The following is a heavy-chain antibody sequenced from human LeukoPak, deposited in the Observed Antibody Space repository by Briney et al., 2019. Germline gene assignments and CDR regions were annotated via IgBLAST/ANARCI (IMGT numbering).Heavy chain of an antibody. D-gene: IGHD3-3*01. CDR1: GGSISSGGYY. CDR2: IYYSGST. V-gene: IGHV4-31*03. J-gene: IGHJ4*02. CDR3: ARVTSKTYYDFWSGYYVREYYFDH. Sequence: SETLSLTCTVSGGSISSGGYYWSWIRQHPGKGLEWIGYIYYSGSTYYNPSLKSRVTISVDTSKNQFSLKLSSVTAADTAVYYCARVTSKTYYDFWSGYYVREYYFDHWGQGTLVTVSS.